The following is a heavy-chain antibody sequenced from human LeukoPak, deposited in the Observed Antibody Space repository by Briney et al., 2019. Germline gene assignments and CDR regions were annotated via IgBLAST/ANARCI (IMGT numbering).Heavy chain of an antibody. CDR2: LSGSGGST. V-gene: IGHV3-23*01. J-gene: IGHJ4*02. Sequence: GGSLRLSCAASGFTFSTYVMTWVRQAPGKGLEWVSALSGSGGSTFYADSVKGRFTTSRDNSNNTLYLQMNSLRAEDTAVYYCAKGRTPDYWGQGTLVTVSS. D-gene: IGHD2-15*01. CDR3: AKGRTPDY. CDR1: GFTFSTYV.